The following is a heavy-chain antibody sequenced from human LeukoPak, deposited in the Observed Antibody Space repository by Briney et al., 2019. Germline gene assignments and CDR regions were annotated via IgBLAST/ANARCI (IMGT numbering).Heavy chain of an antibody. J-gene: IGHJ4*02. V-gene: IGHV1-69*05. CDR1: EGTVSSYA. Sequence: SGKGFCKGSEGTVSSYAMSWVRQAPGQGLEWMGRIIPIFGTANYAQKFQGRVTITTDESTSTAYMELSSLRSEDTAVYYCARDKIRRDGYRDSYWGQGTLVTVSS. CDR2: IIPIFGTA. D-gene: IGHD5-24*01. CDR3: ARDKIRRDGYRDSY.